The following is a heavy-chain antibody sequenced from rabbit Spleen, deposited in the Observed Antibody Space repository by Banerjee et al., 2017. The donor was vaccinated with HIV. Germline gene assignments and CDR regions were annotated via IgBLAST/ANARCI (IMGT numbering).Heavy chain of an antibody. CDR2: IATSGGTT. V-gene: IGHV1S40*01. CDR1: GFSFSSSYY. J-gene: IGHJ6*01. Sequence: QSLEESGGDLVKPGASLTLTCTASGFSFSSSYYMCWVRQAPGKGLEWIACIATSGGTTWYASWAKGRFTFSKTSSTTVTLQMTSLTAADTATYFCARDSGSSFSSYGMDLWGQGTLVTVS. D-gene: IGHD8-1*01. CDR3: ARDSGSSFSSYGMDL.